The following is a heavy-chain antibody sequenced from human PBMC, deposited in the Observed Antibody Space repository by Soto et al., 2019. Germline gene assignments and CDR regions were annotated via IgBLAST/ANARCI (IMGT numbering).Heavy chain of an antibody. D-gene: IGHD5-12*01. J-gene: IGHJ3*02. CDR2: FDPEDGET. CDR3: ATATPYLTKWLTSKNAFDI. CDR1: GYTLTELS. Sequence: ASVKVSCKVSGYTLTELSMHWVRQAPGKGLEWMGGFDPEDGETIYAQKFQGRVTMTEDTSTDTAYMELSSLRSEDTAVYYCATATPYLTKWLTSKNAFDIWGQGTMVTVSS. V-gene: IGHV1-24*01.